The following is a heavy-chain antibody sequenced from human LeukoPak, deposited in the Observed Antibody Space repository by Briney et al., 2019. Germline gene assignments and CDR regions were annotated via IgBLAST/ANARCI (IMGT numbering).Heavy chain of an antibody. CDR1: GGSTSRGSYY. CDR2: IYYSGST. J-gene: IGHJ4*02. Sequence: SETLSLTCTISGGSTSRGSYYWGWIRQPPGKGLEWIGSIYYSGSTYYNPSLKSRVTISVDTSKNQFSLKLSSVTAADTAVYYCARHQGGAGYFDYWGQGTLVTVSS. CDR3: ARHQGGAGYFDY. V-gene: IGHV4-39*01. D-gene: IGHD6-19*01.